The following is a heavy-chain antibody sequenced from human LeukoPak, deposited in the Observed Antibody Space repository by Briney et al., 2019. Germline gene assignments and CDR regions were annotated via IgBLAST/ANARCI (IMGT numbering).Heavy chain of an antibody. J-gene: IGHJ4*02. CDR2: IWYDGSNK. CDR1: GFTFSSYG. D-gene: IGHD1-26*01. V-gene: IGHV3-33*01. Sequence: GGSLRLSCAASGFTFSSYGMHWVRQAPGKELEWVAVIWYDGSNKYYADSVKGRFTISRDNSKNTLYLQMNSLRAEDTAVYYCASNIVGASFDYWGQGTLVTVSS. CDR3: ASNIVGASFDY.